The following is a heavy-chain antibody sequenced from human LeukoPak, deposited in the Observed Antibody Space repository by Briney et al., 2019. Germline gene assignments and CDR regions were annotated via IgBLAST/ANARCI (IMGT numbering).Heavy chain of an antibody. CDR3: ARDFDYQLLQNWFDP. D-gene: IGHD2-2*01. Sequence: SVKVSCKASGYTFTGYYMHWVRQAPGQGLEWMGWINPNSGGTNYAQKFQGRVTMTRDTSISTAYMELSRLRSDDTAVYYCARDFDYQLLQNWFDPWGQGTLVTVSS. V-gene: IGHV1-2*02. CDR1: GYTFTGYY. CDR2: INPNSGGT. J-gene: IGHJ5*02.